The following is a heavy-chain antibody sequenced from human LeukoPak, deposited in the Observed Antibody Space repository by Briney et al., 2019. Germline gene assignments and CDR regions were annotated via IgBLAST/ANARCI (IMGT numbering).Heavy chain of an antibody. CDR3: ATSLGPLTDY. Sequence: GGSLRLSCVASGFTFSNFWMHWVRQAPGKGLVWVSRVNSDGSGTSYADSVKGRFTISRDNAKNTLYLQMNSLRAEDTAVYYCATSLGPLTDYWGRGTLVTVSS. V-gene: IGHV3-74*01. D-gene: IGHD7-27*01. CDR1: GFTFSNFW. J-gene: IGHJ4*02. CDR2: VNSDGSGT.